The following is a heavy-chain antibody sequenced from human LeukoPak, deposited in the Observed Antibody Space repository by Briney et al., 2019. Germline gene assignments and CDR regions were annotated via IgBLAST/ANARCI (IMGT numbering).Heavy chain of an antibody. V-gene: IGHV3-30*04. D-gene: IGHD5-12*01. CDR2: ISYDGSNK. Sequence: GGSLRLSCAASGFTFSSYAMHWVRQAPGKGLEWVAVISYDGSNKYYADSVKGRFTISRDNSKNTLYLQMNSLRAEDTAVYYCAKGGYSGYDHWFDPWGQGTLVTVSS. J-gene: IGHJ5*02. CDR1: GFTFSSYA. CDR3: AKGGYSGYDHWFDP.